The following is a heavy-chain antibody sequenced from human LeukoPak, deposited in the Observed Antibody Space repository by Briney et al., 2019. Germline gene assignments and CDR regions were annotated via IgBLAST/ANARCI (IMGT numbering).Heavy chain of an antibody. CDR2: IYPGDSDT. D-gene: IGHD3-16*02. J-gene: IGHJ3*02. Sequence: GESLKIPCWGSGYSFTNYWIGWVRQLPGEGLEWVGIIYPGDSDTRYGPSFQGQVTISADKSISTAFLQWSSLEASDSAIYYCARRGGELSSNAFDIWGQGTMVTVSS. CDR3: ARRGGELSSNAFDI. CDR1: GYSFTNYW. V-gene: IGHV5-51*01.